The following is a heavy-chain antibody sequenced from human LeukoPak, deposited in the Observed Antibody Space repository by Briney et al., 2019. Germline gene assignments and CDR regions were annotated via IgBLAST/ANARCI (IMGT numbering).Heavy chain of an antibody. Sequence: GGSLRLSCAASGFTFSSYGMHWVRQAPGKGLEWVSSISSSSSYIYYADSVKGRFTISRDNAKNSLYLQMNSLRAEDTAVYYCARDVSGYCSGGSCYWTGFDYWGQGTLVTVSS. D-gene: IGHD2-15*01. CDR1: GFTFSSYG. J-gene: IGHJ4*02. V-gene: IGHV3-21*01. CDR2: ISSSSSYI. CDR3: ARDVSGYCSGGSCYWTGFDY.